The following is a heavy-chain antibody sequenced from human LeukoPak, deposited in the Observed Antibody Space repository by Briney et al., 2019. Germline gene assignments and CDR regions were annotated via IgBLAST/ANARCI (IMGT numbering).Heavy chain of an antibody. Sequence: SETLSLTCAVYGGSFSGYYWSWTRQPPGKGLEWIGEINYSGSTNYNPSLKSRGTISVDTSKNQFSLKLSSVTAADTAVYYCARGHVLRYFDWLLKALGMDVWGQGTTVTVSS. D-gene: IGHD3-9*01. CDR1: GGSFSGYY. J-gene: IGHJ6*02. CDR3: ARGHVLRYFDWLLKALGMDV. V-gene: IGHV4-34*01. CDR2: INYSGST.